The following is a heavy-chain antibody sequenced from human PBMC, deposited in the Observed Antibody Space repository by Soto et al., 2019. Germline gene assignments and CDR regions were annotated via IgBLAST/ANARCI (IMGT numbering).Heavy chain of an antibody. Sequence: QINLKESGPTLVKPTQTLTLTCSFSGFSLTTAGVGVGWVRQSPGEALEWLALIYWDDDERYSPSLKTRLTITKDTSNNQVVLKMTNMAPVDTATYYCAHSRNLITEDAQVGDFDYWGQGSLLTVSS. CDR3: AHSRNLITEDAQVGDFDY. CDR1: GFSLTTAGVG. D-gene: IGHD3-10*01. CDR2: IYWDDDE. J-gene: IGHJ4*02. V-gene: IGHV2-5*02.